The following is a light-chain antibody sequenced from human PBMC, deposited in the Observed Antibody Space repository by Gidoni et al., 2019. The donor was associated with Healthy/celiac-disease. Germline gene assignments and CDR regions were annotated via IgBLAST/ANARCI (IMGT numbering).Light chain of an antibody. Sequence: IVLTQSPGPLSLSPGESATLSCRASQSVSSSYLAWYQQKPGQAPRLLIYGASSRATGIPDRCSGSGSGTDFTLTISRLEPEDFAVYYCQQYGSSPPGTFGQGTKVEIK. CDR1: QSVSSSY. J-gene: IGKJ1*01. CDR2: GAS. CDR3: QQYGSSPPGT. V-gene: IGKV3-20*01.